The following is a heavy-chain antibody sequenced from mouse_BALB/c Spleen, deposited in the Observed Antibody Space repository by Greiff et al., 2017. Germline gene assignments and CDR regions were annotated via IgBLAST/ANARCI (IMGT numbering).Heavy chain of an antibody. Sequence: QVQLQQPGAELVKPGASVKMSCKASGYTFTSYWMHWVKQRPGQGLEWIGVIDPSDSYTSYNQKFKGKATLTVDTSSSTAYMQLSSLTSEDSAVYYCTRSRGNYAMDYWGQGTSVTVSS. J-gene: IGHJ4*01. CDR3: TRSRGNYAMDY. V-gene: IGHV1S127*01. CDR1: GYTFTSYW. CDR2: IDPSDSYT.